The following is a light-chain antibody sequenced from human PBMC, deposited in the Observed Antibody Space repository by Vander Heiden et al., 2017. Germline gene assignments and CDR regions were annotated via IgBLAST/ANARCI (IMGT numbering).Light chain of an antibody. J-gene: IGKJ4*01. V-gene: IGKV1-39*01. CDR1: QSIGNY. CDR3: QQSYNTPLT. Sequence: DIQTTQSPSSLSGSVGDRVTITCRASQSIGNYLIWYQQKPGKAPKVLIYAASSLQSGVPSRFSGRGSRTDFTLTISSLRPEDFATYYCQQSYNTPLTFGGGTKVDLK. CDR2: AAS.